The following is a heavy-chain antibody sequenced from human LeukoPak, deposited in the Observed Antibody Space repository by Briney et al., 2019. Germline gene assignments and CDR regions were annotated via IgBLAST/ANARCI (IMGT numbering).Heavy chain of an antibody. CDR3: AREIVVVPAAIWFDP. CDR2: IYTSGST. J-gene: IGHJ5*02. D-gene: IGHD2-2*01. Sequence: SQTLSLTCTVSGGSISSGSYYWSWIRQPAGKGLEWIGRIYTSGSTNYNPSLKSRVTISVDTSKNQFPLKLSSVTAADTAVYYCAREIVVVPAAIWFDPWGQGTLVTVSS. V-gene: IGHV4-61*02. CDR1: GGSISSGSYY.